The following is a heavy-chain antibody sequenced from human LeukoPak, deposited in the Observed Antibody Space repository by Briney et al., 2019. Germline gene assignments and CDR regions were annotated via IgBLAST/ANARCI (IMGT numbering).Heavy chain of an antibody. J-gene: IGHJ5*02. CDR1: GGSINSYY. CDR3: ATGAGSGYDYWFDP. V-gene: IGHV4-59*01. Sequence: NPSETLSLTCTVSGGSINSYYWNWIRQPPGKGLEWTGYIYYSGSTDYNPSLKSRVTISIDTSKNQFSLNLSSVTAADTAVYYCATGAGSGYDYWFDPWGQGTLVTVSS. CDR2: IYYSGST. D-gene: IGHD3-22*01.